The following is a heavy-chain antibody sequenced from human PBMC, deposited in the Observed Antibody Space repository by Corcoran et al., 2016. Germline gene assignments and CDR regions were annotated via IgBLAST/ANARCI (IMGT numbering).Heavy chain of an antibody. V-gene: IGHV4-34*01. D-gene: IGHD6-19*01. J-gene: IGHJ4*02. CDR2: INHSGSP. Sequence: QLQVWGAGLLKPSETLSLTCAVYGGSFSGYYWSWIRQPPGKGLEWIGEINHSGSPNYNPSLKSRVTISVDTSKNQFSLKLSSVTAADTAVYYCARGDSGWYGGGYFDYWGQGTLVTVSS. CDR1: GGSFSGYY. CDR3: ARGDSGWYGGGYFDY.